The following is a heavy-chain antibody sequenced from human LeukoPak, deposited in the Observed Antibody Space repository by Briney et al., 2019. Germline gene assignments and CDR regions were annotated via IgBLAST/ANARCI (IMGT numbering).Heavy chain of an antibody. CDR3: AREGLAALRAFDI. J-gene: IGHJ3*02. CDR2: IYYSGST. V-gene: IGHV4-59*01. Sequence: SETLSLTCTVSGGSISSYYWSWIRQPPGKGLEWIGYIYYSGSTNHNPSLKSRVTISVDTSKNQFSLKLSSVTAADTAVYYCAREGLAALRAFDIWGQGTMVTVSS. D-gene: IGHD2-15*01. CDR1: GGSISSYY.